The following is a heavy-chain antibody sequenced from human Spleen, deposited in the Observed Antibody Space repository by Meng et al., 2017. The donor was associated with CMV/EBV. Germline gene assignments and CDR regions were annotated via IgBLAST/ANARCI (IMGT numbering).Heavy chain of an antibody. CDR2: IRSKAYGGTT. J-gene: IGHJ4*02. V-gene: IGHV3-49*04. CDR3: TRDQAYSSTDY. D-gene: IGHD6-13*01. Sequence: GGSLRLSCAPSGFTFGDYAMSWVRQAPGKGLEWVGLIRSKAYGGTTEYAASVKGRFTISRDDSKSIAYLQMNSLKTEDTAVYYCTRDQAYSSTDYWGQGTLVTVSS. CDR1: GFTFGDYA.